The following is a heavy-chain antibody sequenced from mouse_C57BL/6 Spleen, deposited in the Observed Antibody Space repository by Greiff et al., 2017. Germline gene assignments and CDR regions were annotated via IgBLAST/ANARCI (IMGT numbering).Heavy chain of an antibody. D-gene: IGHD1-2*01. J-gene: IGHJ4*01. Sequence: VHLVESGAELVKPGASVKISCKASGYAFSSYWMNWVKQRPGKGLEWIGQIYPGDGDTNYNGKFKGKATLTADKSSSTAYMQLSSLTSEDSAVYFCARRLVYAMDYWGQGTSVTVSS. CDR1: GYAFSSYW. CDR3: ARRLVYAMDY. CDR2: IYPGDGDT. V-gene: IGHV1-80*01.